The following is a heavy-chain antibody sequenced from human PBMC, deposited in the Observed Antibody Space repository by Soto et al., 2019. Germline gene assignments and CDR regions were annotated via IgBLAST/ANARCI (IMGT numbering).Heavy chain of an antibody. CDR3: DVRGVLISFLY. J-gene: IGHJ1*01. CDR2: IYYRGTT. Sequence: SETLSLTCNVSGASIDSLASIYSVDYYWHWIRQPPGKGLEWIGFIYYRGTTFYNPSLKSRVNISVDPSNKQFSLKLTSVTAADTAFFFCDVRGVLISFLYWREGALGTV. D-gene: IGHD3-10*01. V-gene: IGHV4-30-4*01. CDR1: GASIDSLASIYSVDYY.